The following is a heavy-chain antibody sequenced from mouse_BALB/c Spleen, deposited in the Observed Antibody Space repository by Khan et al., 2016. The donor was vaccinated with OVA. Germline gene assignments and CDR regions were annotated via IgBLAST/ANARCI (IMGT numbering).Heavy chain of an antibody. D-gene: IGHD3-3*01. CDR1: GYSFTSYY. Sequence: VQLQQSGPDLMKPGASVNISCKASGYSFTSYYIHWVKQSHGKSLEWIGYIDPFNGGTDYNQKFKGKATLTVDKSSNTAYMNLSSLTSEDSAVYYCARGTFDYWGQGTLVTVST. J-gene: IGHJ3*01. CDR2: IDPFNGGT. V-gene: IGHV1-31*01. CDR3: ARGTFDY.